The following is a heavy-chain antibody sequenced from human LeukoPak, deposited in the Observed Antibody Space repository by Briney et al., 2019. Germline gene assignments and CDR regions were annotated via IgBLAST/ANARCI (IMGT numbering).Heavy chain of an antibody. CDR3: ARGHSTYGGNSGFDY. CDR1: GGSFSGYY. CDR2: INHSGST. D-gene: IGHD4-23*01. V-gene: IGHV4-34*01. J-gene: IGHJ4*02. Sequence: SDTLSLTCAVYGGSFSGYYWSWIRQPPGKGLECIGEINHSGSTNYNPSLKSRVTISVDTSKNQFSLKLSSVTAADTAVYYCARGHSTYGGNSGFDYWGQGTLVTVSS.